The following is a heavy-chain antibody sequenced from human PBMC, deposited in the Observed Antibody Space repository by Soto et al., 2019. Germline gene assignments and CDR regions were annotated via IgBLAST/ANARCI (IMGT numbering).Heavy chain of an antibody. D-gene: IGHD2-2*01. CDR3: ARVPASHRGTWFDP. CDR1: GESISSYY. Sequence: PSETLSLTCTVSGESISSYYWSWIRQPPGKGLEWIGYVYYRGSTTYNPSLKSRITISLDTSKNQFSLNVNSVTAADTAVYFCARVPASHRGTWFDPWGQGTLVTGSS. V-gene: IGHV4-59*01. J-gene: IGHJ5*02. CDR2: VYYRGST.